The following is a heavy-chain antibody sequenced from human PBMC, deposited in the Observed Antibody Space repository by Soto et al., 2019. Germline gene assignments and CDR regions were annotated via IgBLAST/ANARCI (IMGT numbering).Heavy chain of an antibody. CDR3: ARVDSSGYYKYYFDY. CDR2: IYYSGST. D-gene: IGHD3-22*01. J-gene: IGHJ4*02. Sequence: QVQLQESGPGLVKPSQTLSLTCTVSGGSISSGGYYWSWIRQHPGKGLEWIGYIYYSGSTYYNPSLKSRVTISVDTSKHQFSLKLSSVTAADTAVYYCARVDSSGYYKYYFDYWGQGTLVTVSS. CDR1: GGSISSGGYY. V-gene: IGHV4-31*03.